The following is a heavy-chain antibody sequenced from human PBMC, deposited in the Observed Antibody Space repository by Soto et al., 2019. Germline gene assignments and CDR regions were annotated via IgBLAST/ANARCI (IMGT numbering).Heavy chain of an antibody. Sequence: QVQLQESGPGLVKPSQTLSLTCTVSGGSISSHYWSWIRQPPGKGLEWIGKINYSGSTNYSPSLKSRVTISVDTSKDQFSLKVKSVTAADTAVYYCARGGGSSDVWGQGTLVTVSS. CDR3: ARGGGSSDV. CDR2: INYSGST. J-gene: IGHJ4*02. D-gene: IGHD2-2*01. CDR1: GGSISSHY. V-gene: IGHV4-59*11.